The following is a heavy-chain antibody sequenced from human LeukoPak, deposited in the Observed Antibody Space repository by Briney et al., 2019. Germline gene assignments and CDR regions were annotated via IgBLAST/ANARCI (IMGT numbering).Heavy chain of an antibody. CDR2: ISGSGGNT. Sequence: GGSLRLSCTTSGFTFSSYAMSWVRQAPGKGLEWVSTISGSGGNTYYADSAKGRFTISRDNSKNTLYLQMNSLRADDTAAYYCANYGGTYWYYFDYWGQGTLVIVSS. CDR3: ANYGGTYWYYFDY. J-gene: IGHJ4*02. V-gene: IGHV3-23*01. CDR1: GFTFSSYA. D-gene: IGHD1-26*01.